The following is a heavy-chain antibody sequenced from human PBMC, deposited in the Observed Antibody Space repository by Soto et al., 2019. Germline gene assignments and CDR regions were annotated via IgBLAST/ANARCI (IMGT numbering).Heavy chain of an antibody. CDR1: GGSISSGGYY. CDR3: AREMIIITMVRGVINGWFDP. CDR2: IYYSGST. D-gene: IGHD3-10*01. J-gene: IGHJ5*02. Sequence: QVQLQESGPGLVKPSQTLSLTCTVSGGSISSGGYYWSWIRQHPGKGLEWIGYIYYSGSTYYNPSLKSRVTISVDTSKNQFSLKLSSVTAADTAVYYCAREMIIITMVRGVINGWFDPWGQGTLVTVSS. V-gene: IGHV4-31*03.